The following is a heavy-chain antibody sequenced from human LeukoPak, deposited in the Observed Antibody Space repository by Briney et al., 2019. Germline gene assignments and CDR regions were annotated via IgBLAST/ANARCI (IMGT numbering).Heavy chain of an antibody. V-gene: IGHV4-39*07. CDR2: IYYSGST. J-gene: IGHJ4*02. Sequence: SETLSLTCTVSGGSISSSSYYWGWIRQPPGKGLEWIGSIYYSGSTYYNPSLKSRVTISVDTSKNQFSLKLSSVTAADTAVYYCARGAYYFDYWGQGTLVTVSS. CDR1: GGSISSSSYY. CDR3: ARGAYYFDY.